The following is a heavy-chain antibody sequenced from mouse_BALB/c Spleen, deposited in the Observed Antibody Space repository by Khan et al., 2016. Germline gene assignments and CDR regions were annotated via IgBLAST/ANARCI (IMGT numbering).Heavy chain of an antibody. CDR3: ASYRYERGDY. CDR2: ISYSGST. Sequence: VQLKESGPGLVKPSQSLSLTCTVTGYSITSDYAWNWIRQFPGNKLEWMGYISYSGSTSYNPSLTSRISITRDTSKNQFFLQLNSVTTEDTATYYCASYRYERGDYWGQGTTLTVSS. CDR1: GYSITSDYA. D-gene: IGHD2-14*01. J-gene: IGHJ2*01. V-gene: IGHV3-2*02.